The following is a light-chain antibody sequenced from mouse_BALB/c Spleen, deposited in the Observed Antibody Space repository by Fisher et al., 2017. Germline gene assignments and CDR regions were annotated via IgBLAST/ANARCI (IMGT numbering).Light chain of an antibody. Sequence: IVLTQSPAIMSASPREKVTMTCSASSSVSYMYWYQQKPGSSPRLLIYDTSNLASGVPVRFSGSGSGTSYSLTISRMEAEDAATYYCQQWSSYPLTFGAGTKLELK. J-gene: IGKJ5*01. V-gene: IGKV4-55*01. CDR2: DTS. CDR3: QQWSSYPLT. CDR1: SSVSY.